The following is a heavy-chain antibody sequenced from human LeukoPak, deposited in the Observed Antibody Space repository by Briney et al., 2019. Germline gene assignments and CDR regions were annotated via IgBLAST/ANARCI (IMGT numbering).Heavy chain of an antibody. D-gene: IGHD3-22*01. Sequence: GRSLRLSCRVSVFTFGDYAMSCVSQAPGKGRVCRGFISSKSYDGITAYAASVKGRFTISRDDSKRIAHLQMNSLKTEDTAVYYCTRSPYDSSGYYSLPYYMDVWGKGTTVTISS. CDR2: ISSKSYDGIT. CDR1: VFTFGDYA. V-gene: IGHV3-49*04. CDR3: TRSPYDSSGYYSLPYYMDV. J-gene: IGHJ6*03.